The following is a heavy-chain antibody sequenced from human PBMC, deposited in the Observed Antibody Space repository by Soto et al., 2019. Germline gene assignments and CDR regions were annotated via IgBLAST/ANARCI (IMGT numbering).Heavy chain of an antibody. J-gene: IGHJ4*02. CDR1: GGYLSSGGYY. V-gene: IGHV4-31*03. D-gene: IGHD6-13*01. CDR2: IYYSGST. CDR3: AKSFSVAAAGPFDY. Sequence: PSETLSLTCTVSGGYLSSGGYYWSWIRQHPGKGLEWIGYIYYSGSTYYNPSLKSRVTISVDTSKNQFSLKLSSVTAADTAVFFCAKSFSVAAAGPFDYWGQGTLVTRSS.